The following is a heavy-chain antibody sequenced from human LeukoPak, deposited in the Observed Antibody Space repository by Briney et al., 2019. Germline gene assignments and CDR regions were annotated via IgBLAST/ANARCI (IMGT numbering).Heavy chain of an antibody. CDR2: ITWNSGSI. CDR3: ARGGLHGFDY. J-gene: IGHJ4*02. D-gene: IGHD4-11*01. CDR1: GFTFEDHG. V-gene: IGHV3-20*04. Sequence: GGSLRLSCATSGFTFEDHGLSWVRQAPGKGLEWVSGITWNSGSIGYADSVKGRFTISRDNAKNSLYLQMNSLRAEDTAVYYCARGGLHGFDYWGQGTLVTVSS.